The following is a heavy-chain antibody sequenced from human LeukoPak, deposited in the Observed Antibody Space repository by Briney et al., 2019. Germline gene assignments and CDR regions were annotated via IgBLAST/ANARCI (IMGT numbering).Heavy chain of an antibody. V-gene: IGHV4-38-2*02. CDR2: IYHSGST. CDR1: GYSISSGYY. Sequence: SETLSLTCTVSGYSISSGYYWGWIRQPPGKGLEWIGSIYHSGSTYYNPSLKSRVTISVDRSKNQFSLKLSSVTAADTAVYYCARGDYWFDPWGQGTLVTVSS. J-gene: IGHJ5*02. CDR3: ARGDYWFDP. D-gene: IGHD1-26*01.